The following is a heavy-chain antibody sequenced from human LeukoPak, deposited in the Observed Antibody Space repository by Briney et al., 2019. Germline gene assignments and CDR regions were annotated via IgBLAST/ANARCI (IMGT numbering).Heavy chain of an antibody. D-gene: IGHD3-10*01. CDR3: ARDLGDY. Sequence: PGGSLRLSCAASGFSFSDFRMTWVRQAPGKGLEWVSYINSNSGTIFYADSVKGRFTVSRDNAKNSLYLQMNSLRDEDTAVYYCARDLGDYWGQGTLVTVSS. V-gene: IGHV3-48*02. CDR1: GFSFSDFR. CDR2: INSNSGTI. J-gene: IGHJ4*02.